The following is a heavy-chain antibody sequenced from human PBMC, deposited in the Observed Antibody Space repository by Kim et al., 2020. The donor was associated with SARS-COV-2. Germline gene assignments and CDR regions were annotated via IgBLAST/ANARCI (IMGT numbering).Heavy chain of an antibody. CDR1: GYTFTSYD. Sequence: ASVKVSCKASGYTFTSYDINWVRQATGQGLEWMGWMNPNSGNTGYAQKFQGRVTMTRNTSISTAYMELSSLRSEDTAVYYCARGFNYYGSGSYYNWFDPWGQGTLVTVSS. V-gene: IGHV1-8*01. CDR3: ARGFNYYGSGSYYNWFDP. CDR2: MNPNSGNT. D-gene: IGHD3-10*01. J-gene: IGHJ5*02.